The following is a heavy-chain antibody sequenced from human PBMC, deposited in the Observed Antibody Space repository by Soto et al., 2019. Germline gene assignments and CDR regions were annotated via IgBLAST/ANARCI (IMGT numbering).Heavy chain of an antibody. CDR2: IYYSGST. J-gene: IGHJ4*02. Sequence: SETLSLTCTVSGGSISSGGYYWSWIRQHPGKGLEWIGYIYYSGSTYYNPSLKSRVTISVDTSKNQFSLKLSSVTAADTAVYYCARVIADYYGSGSPNEPYFDYWGQGTLVTVSS. D-gene: IGHD3-10*01. CDR3: ARVIADYYGSGSPNEPYFDY. V-gene: IGHV4-31*03. CDR1: GGSISSGGYY.